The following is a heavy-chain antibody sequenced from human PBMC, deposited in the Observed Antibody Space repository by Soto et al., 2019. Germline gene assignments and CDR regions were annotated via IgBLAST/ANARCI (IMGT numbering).Heavy chain of an antibody. J-gene: IGHJ4*02. Sequence: GGSRRLSCAASGFTFSNYAMSWVRQAPGKGLEWVSGISVSGGSTYYADSVKGRFTISRDNSKNTLYVQMNSLRVDDTAVYYCAKDAGSVCSGGSCYFQALDSWGQGTLVTVSS. CDR3: AKDAGSVCSGGSCYFQALDS. CDR2: ISVSGGST. CDR1: GFTFSNYA. D-gene: IGHD2-15*01. V-gene: IGHV3-23*01.